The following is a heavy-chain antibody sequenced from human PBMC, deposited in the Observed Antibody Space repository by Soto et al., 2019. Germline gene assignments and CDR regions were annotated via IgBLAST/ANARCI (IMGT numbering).Heavy chain of an antibody. V-gene: IGHV1-69*04. CDR2: IIPILGIT. Sequence: SVKVSCKASGGTFSSYTISWVRQAPGQGLEWMGRIIPILGITNYAQKFQGRVTITADKSASTAYMELSSLRSEDTAVYYCARDYGSGFQYKDYWGEGTLVTVAS. CDR1: GGTFSSYT. D-gene: IGHD3-10*01. J-gene: IGHJ4*02. CDR3: ARDYGSGFQYKDY.